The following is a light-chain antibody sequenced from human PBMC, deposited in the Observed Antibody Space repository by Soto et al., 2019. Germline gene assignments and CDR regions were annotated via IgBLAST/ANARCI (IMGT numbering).Light chain of an antibody. Sequence: EIVMTQSPATLYVYPGERVTFSFRASQGVSSKLAWYQHKPGQAPRLLISGASTGATGIPARFSGSGSGTEFALTISSLQSEDCAIYYCQQYYTWPITFGGGIKVDIK. J-gene: IGKJ4*01. CDR2: GAS. V-gene: IGKV3-15*01. CDR3: QQYYTWPIT. CDR1: QGVSSK.